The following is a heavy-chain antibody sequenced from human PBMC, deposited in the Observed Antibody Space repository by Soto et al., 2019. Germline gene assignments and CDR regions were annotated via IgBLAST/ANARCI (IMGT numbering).Heavy chain of an antibody. D-gene: IGHD3-22*01. CDR2: ISWNSGSI. Sequence: LRLSCAASGFPFDNDAMHWVLQAPGNGLEWVSGISWNSGSIGYADSVKGRFTISRDNAKNSLYLQMNSLRAEDTALYYCAKDIARFITMIVVVGRDVWGQGPTVTVS. CDR3: AKDIARFITMIVVVGRDV. J-gene: IGHJ6*02. V-gene: IGHV3-9*01. CDR1: GFPFDNDA.